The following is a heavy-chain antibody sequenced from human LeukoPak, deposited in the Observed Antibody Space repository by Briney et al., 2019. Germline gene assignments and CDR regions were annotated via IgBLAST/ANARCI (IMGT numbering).Heavy chain of an antibody. CDR3: ARGRTSFDP. V-gene: IGHV4-34*01. J-gene: IGHJ5*02. D-gene: IGHD1/OR15-1a*01. Sequence: PSETLSLTCAVYGGSFSGFYWTWIRQPPGKGLEWIGEINYSGSTNYNPSLKSRVTISVDTSKNQFSLKLSSVTAADTAVYYCARGRTSFDPWGQGTLVTVSS. CDR1: GGSFSGFY. CDR2: INYSGST.